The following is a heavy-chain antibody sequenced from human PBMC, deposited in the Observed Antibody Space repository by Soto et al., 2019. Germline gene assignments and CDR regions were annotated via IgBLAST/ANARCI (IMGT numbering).Heavy chain of an antibody. CDR1: GFTFSSYG. J-gene: IGHJ4*02. CDR2: ISYDGSNK. V-gene: IGHV3-30*18. CDR3: AKEAPYYDYVWGSYRSPYYFDY. D-gene: IGHD3-16*02. Sequence: GGSLRLSCAASGFTFSSYGMHWVRQAPGKGLEWVAVISYDGSNKYYADTVKGRITISRDNSKNSLYLQMNSLRAEDTAVYYCAKEAPYYDYVWGSYRSPYYFDYWGQGTLVTVSS.